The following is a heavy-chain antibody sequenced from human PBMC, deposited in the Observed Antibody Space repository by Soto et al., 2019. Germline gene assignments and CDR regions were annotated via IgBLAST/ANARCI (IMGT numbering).Heavy chain of an antibody. Sequence: QLLQSGAEVRKPGASVKVSCKASGYTFIDYYMHWVQQAPGQGLEWMGWINPDTDDTHYAQKFQGRLIMTRDTSINTVYMELSRLTSDDTAVYYCARDYFDRSGLYGMDLWGQGTTVTVSS. V-gene: IGHV1-2*02. CDR3: ARDYFDRSGLYGMDL. D-gene: IGHD3-22*01. CDR2: INPDTDDT. CDR1: GYTFIDYY. J-gene: IGHJ6*02.